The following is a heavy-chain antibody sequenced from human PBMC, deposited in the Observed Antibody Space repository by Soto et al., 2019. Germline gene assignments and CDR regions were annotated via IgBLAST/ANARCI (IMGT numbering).Heavy chain of an antibody. CDR3: ARGLLRGFIAAAGRKSNWFDP. CDR2: INHSGST. V-gene: IGHV4-34*01. CDR1: GGSFSGYY. J-gene: IGHJ5*02. Sequence: SETLSLTCAVYGGSFSGYYWSWIRQPPGKGLEWIGEINHSGSTNYNPSLKSRVTISVDTFKNQFSLKLSSVTAADTAVYYCARGLLRGFIAAAGRKSNWFDPWGQGTLVTVSS. D-gene: IGHD6-13*01.